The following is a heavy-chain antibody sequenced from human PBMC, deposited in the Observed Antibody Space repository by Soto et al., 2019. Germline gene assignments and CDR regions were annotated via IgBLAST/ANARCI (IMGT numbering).Heavy chain of an antibody. CDR2: ISYDGSTI. J-gene: IGHJ4*02. Sequence: PGGSLRLSCAASGFTFSNYGMHWVRQAPGKGLEWVAIISYDGSTIYYADSVKGRFTISRDNSKNTLYLQLNTLRTEDTAVYYCAKPSQPYSAPYYFDYWGQGTLVTVS. D-gene: IGHD4-4*01. CDR1: GFTFSNYG. CDR3: AKPSQPYSAPYYFDY. V-gene: IGHV3-30*18.